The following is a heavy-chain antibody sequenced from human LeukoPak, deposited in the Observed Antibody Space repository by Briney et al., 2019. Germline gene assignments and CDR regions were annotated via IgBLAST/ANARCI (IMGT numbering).Heavy chain of an antibody. J-gene: IGHJ3*01. D-gene: IGHD4-23*01. CDR1: GYSISRGYY. CDR3: ARPSPPYTVVTPEVAFHL. V-gene: IGHV4-38-2*01. Sequence: SETLSLTCAVSGYSISRGYYWGWIRQPPGKGLEWIGGIHHSGSTYYNPSLKSRVTISVDTSKNQFSLKLSSVTAADTAVYYCARPSPPYTVVTPEVAFHLWGQGTMVTVSS. CDR2: IHHSGST.